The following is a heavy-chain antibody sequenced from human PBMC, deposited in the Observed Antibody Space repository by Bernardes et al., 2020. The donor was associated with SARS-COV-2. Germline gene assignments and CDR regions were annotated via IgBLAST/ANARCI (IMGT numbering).Heavy chain of an antibody. J-gene: IGHJ3*02. D-gene: IGHD3-10*01. Sequence: SETLSLTCTVSGGSVSNSNYYWTWIRQPPGKGLEWIGCIYFNGNIDYNPSLKSRVTISLDTSKNQSSLTLSSVTAADTALYYCANIMVRGVITPSDAFDIWGQGTMVTVSS. CDR1: GGSVSNSNYY. V-gene: IGHV4-61*01. CDR2: IYFNGNI. CDR3: ANIMVRGVITPSDAFDI.